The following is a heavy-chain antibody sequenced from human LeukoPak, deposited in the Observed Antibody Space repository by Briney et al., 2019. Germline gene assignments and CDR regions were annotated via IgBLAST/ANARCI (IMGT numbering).Heavy chain of an antibody. Sequence: GSLRLSCAASGFTLSDYYMSWIRQAPGKGLEWIGSIYYSGSTYYNPSLKGRVTISVDTSKRQFSLKLNSVTAADTAVYCCARHSSMTTVVFDYWGQGTLVTVSS. V-gene: IGHV4-39*01. J-gene: IGHJ4*02. CDR1: GFTLSDYY. CDR3: ARHSSMTTVVFDY. D-gene: IGHD4-23*01. CDR2: IYYSGST.